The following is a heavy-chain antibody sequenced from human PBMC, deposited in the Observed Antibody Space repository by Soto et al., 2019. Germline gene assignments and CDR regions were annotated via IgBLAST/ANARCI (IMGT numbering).Heavy chain of an antibody. J-gene: IGHJ6*03. CDR2: ISGSGGST. D-gene: IGHD3-10*01. V-gene: IGHV3-23*01. Sequence: GGSLRLSCAASGFTFSSYAMSWVRQAPGKGLEWVSAISGSGGSTYYADSVKGRFTISRDNSKNTLYLQMNSLRAEDTAVYYCATSLWFGELHYYYYMDVWGKGTTVTVSS. CDR3: ATSLWFGELHYYYYMDV. CDR1: GFTFSSYA.